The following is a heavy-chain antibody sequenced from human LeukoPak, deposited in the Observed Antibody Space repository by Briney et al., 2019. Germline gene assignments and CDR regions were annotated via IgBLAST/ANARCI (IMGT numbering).Heavy chain of an antibody. CDR2: IYPGDSDT. CDR3: ARPRYDSSGYYPTEFDY. CDR1: GYSFTSYW. J-gene: IGHJ4*02. Sequence: GESLKISCKGSGYSFTSYWIGWVRQMPGKGLEWMGIIYPGDSDTRYSPSFQGQVTISADKSISTAYLQWSSLKASDTAMYYCARPRYDSSGYYPTEFDYWGQGTLVTVSS. V-gene: IGHV5-51*01. D-gene: IGHD3-22*01.